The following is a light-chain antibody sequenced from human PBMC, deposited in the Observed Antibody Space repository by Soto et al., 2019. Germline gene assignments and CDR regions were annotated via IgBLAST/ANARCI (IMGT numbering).Light chain of an antibody. CDR1: QRLLDSNGHNC. J-gene: IGKJ1*01. V-gene: IGKV2-28*01. CDR3: TQSLKTPWQ. CDR2: LGS. Sequence: DIGMTQSPLSLPVTPGEPASISCRSRQRLLDSNGHNCLEWYLQKPGQSPQLLIYLGSNRASVVPDMLSGCRSGTDVTMRKSRVEAEDVGIYYCTQSLKTPWQFGQVTKVESK.